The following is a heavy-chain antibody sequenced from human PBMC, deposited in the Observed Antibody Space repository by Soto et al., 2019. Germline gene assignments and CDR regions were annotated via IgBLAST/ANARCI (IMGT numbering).Heavy chain of an antibody. V-gene: IGHV4-34*01. Sequence: PSETLSLTCAVYGGSFSGYYWDWIRQPPGKGLEWIGEINPDGATNYTPSLRGRVTISIDTSRNQFSLKLSSVTAADTAVYYRARGQRSDPFFEYWGQGTPVTVSS. CDR2: INPDGAT. J-gene: IGHJ4*02. CDR1: GGSFSGYY. CDR3: ARGQRSDPFFEY.